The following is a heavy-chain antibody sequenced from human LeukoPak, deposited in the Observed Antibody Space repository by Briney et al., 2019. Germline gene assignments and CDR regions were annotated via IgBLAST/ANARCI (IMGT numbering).Heavy chain of an antibody. CDR3: ARLGAYPYYDFWSGFFRYYFDY. V-gene: IGHV4-39*01. J-gene: IGHJ4*02. D-gene: IGHD3-3*01. CDR1: GGSISSSSYY. Sequence: SETLSLTCTVSGGSISSSSYYWGWIRQPPGKGLEWIGSIYYSGSTYYNPSLKSRVTISVDPSKNQFSLKLSSVTAADTAVYYCARLGAYPYYDFWSGFFRYYFDYWGQGTLVTVSS. CDR2: IYYSGST.